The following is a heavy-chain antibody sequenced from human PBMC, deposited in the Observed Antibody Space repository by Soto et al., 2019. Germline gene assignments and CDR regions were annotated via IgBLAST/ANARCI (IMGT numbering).Heavy chain of an antibody. V-gene: IGHV4-59*01. CDR3: ARDSNSVGATYFDY. Sequence: TASETLSLTCTVSGGSISSYYWSWIRQPPGKGLEWIGYIYYSGSTNYNPSLKSRVTISVDTSKNQFSLKLSSVTAADTAVYYCARDSNSVGATYFDYWGQGTLVTVSS. CDR2: IYYSGST. CDR1: GGSISSYY. J-gene: IGHJ4*02. D-gene: IGHD1-26*01.